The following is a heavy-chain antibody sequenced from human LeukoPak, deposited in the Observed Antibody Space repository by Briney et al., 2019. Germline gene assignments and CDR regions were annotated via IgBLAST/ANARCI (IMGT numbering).Heavy chain of an antibody. CDR1: GGSISSYY. D-gene: IGHD3-10*01. CDR3: ARGPGYCGSGSPGFDP. J-gene: IGHJ5*02. CDR2: IYYSGST. V-gene: IGHV4-59*12. Sequence: SETLSLTCTVSGGSISSYYWSWIRQPPGKGLEWIGYIYYSGSTNYNPSLKSRVTISVDTSKNQFSLKLSSVTAADTAVYYCARGPGYCGSGSPGFDPWGQGTLVTVSS.